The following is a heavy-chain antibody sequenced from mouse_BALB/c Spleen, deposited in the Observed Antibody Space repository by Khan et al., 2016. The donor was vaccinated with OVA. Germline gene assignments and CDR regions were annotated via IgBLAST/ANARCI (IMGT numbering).Heavy chain of an antibody. D-gene: IGHD1-1*01. Sequence: EVQLQESGGGLVQPKGSLKLSCAASGFTFNTYAMNWVRQAPGKGLEWVARIRSKTNNYATYYADSVKDRFTISRDDSQSLLYLQMNNLKTEYTAMYCCVRHKNYYCDDAMDYWGQGTSVTVSS. J-gene: IGHJ4*01. V-gene: IGHV10-1*02. CDR2: IRSKTNNYAT. CDR1: GFTFNTYA. CDR3: VRHKNYYCDDAMDY.